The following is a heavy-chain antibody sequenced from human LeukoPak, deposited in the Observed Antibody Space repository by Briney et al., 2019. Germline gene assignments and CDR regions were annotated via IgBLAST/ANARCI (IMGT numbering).Heavy chain of an antibody. D-gene: IGHD3-10*01. V-gene: IGHV3-48*03. CDR1: GFTFSSYE. J-gene: IGHJ5*02. CDR2: ISSSGSTI. Sequence: GGSLRLSCAASGFTFSSYEMNWVRQAPGKGLEWVSYISSSGSTIYYADAVKGRFTISRDNAKNSLYLQMNSLRAEYTAVYYCVRFYYGSGTSFDPWGQGTLVTVSS. CDR3: VRFYYGSGTSFDP.